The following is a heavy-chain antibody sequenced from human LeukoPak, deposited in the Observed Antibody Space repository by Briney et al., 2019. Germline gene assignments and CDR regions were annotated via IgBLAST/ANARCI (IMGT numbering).Heavy chain of an antibody. J-gene: IGHJ4*02. Sequence: ASVKVSCKASGGTFSSYAISWVRQAPVQGLEWMGRIIPILGIANYAQKFQGRVTITADKSTSTAYMELSSLRSEDTAVYYCARDLGWSDSSSWYGDYWGQGTLVTVSS. CDR2: IIPILGIA. D-gene: IGHD6-13*01. CDR3: ARDLGWSDSSSWYGDY. V-gene: IGHV1-69*04. CDR1: GGTFSSYA.